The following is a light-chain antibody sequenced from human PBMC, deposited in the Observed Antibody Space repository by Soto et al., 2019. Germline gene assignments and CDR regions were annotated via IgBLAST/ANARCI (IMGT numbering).Light chain of an antibody. Sequence: IQMTQSPSSLSASVGDRVTITCRASRGIDIYLNWYHQKPGKAPKLLIYAASNLQTGVPSRFSGSGSGTDFTLTISSLQPEDFATYYCQQSYSIPVTFGQGTKVDIK. CDR1: RGIDIY. J-gene: IGKJ1*01. V-gene: IGKV1-39*01. CDR3: QQSYSIPVT. CDR2: AAS.